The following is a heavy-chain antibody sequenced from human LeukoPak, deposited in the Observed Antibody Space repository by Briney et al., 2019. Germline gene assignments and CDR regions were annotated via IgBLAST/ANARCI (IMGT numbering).Heavy chain of an antibody. D-gene: IGHD3-9*01. CDR1: GGSTSTYY. CDR3: ARERRLYDILTGYYWGAFDY. J-gene: IGHJ4*02. Sequence: SETLSLTCTVSGGSTSTYYWSWIRQPAGKGLERIGRIYTSGSTNYNPSLKSRVTMSVDTSKNQFSLKLSSVTAADTAVYYCARERRLYDILTGYYWGAFDYWGQGTLVTVSS. V-gene: IGHV4-4*07. CDR2: IYTSGST.